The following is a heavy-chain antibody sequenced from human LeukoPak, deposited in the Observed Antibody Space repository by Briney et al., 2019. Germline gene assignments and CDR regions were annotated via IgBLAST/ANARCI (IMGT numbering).Heavy chain of an antibody. V-gene: IGHV4-4*02. CDR1: GDSISSSNW. J-gene: IGHJ4*02. CDR2: IHHSGST. Sequence: NPSGTLSLTCAVSGDSISSSNWWSWVRQSPVKGLEWIAEIHHSGSTNCNPSLKSRVTISVDKSQNQFSLQLSSATAADTAVYYCARVGVRGVITSFDFWGQGTLVTVSS. CDR3: ARVGVRGVITSFDF. D-gene: IGHD3-10*01.